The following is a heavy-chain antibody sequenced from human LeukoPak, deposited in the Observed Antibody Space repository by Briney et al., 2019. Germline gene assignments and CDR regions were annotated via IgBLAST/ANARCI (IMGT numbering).Heavy chain of an antibody. V-gene: IGHV3-64D*09. CDR2: VNGDGGST. D-gene: IGHD7-27*01. CDR1: GGSIRDLA. CDR3: VRDLWGFDY. Sequence: PGGSLRLSCSDSGGSIRDLAMHWVRQAPGKGLEYVSVVNGDGGSTHYRDSVKGRFTVSRDNSKNAVYLQMSSLRSEDTAVYYCVRDLWGFDYWGQGTLVTVSS. J-gene: IGHJ4*02.